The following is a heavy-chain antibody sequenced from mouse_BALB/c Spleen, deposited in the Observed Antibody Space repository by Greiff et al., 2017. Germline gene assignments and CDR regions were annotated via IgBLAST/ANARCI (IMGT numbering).Heavy chain of an antibody. Sequence: QVQLQQSGPELVKPGASVKISCKASGYAFSSSWMNWVKQRPGQGLEWIGRIYPGDGDTNYNGKFKGKATLTADKSSSTAYMQLSSLTSVDSAVYFCARQIGWGAMDYWGQGTSVTVSS. J-gene: IGHJ4*01. D-gene: IGHD2-2*01. CDR3: ARQIGWGAMDY. V-gene: IGHV1-82*01. CDR1: GYAFSSSW. CDR2: IYPGDGDT.